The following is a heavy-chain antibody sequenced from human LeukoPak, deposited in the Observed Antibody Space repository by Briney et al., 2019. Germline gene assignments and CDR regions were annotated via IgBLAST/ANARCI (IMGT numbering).Heavy chain of an antibody. D-gene: IGHD6-13*01. Sequence: PGGSLILSCAASGFTFSSYAMSWVRQAPGKGLEWVSAISGSGGSTYYADSVKGQFTISRDNSKNTLFLQMNRLRDEDTAVYYCAKDPVYSSSWPTFDYWGQGTLVTVSS. J-gene: IGHJ4*02. CDR2: ISGSGGST. CDR1: GFTFSSYA. V-gene: IGHV3-23*01. CDR3: AKDPVYSSSWPTFDY.